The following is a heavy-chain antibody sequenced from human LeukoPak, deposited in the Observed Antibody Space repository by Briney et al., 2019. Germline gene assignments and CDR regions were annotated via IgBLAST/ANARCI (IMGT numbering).Heavy chain of an antibody. D-gene: IGHD6-19*01. CDR1: GYTFINYG. Sequence: ASVKVSCKASGYTFINYGISWVRQAPGQGLEWMGWISGYNGNTNYAQKLQGRVTMTTDTSTSTAYMELRSLRSDDTAVYYCARDVSSGWRYFDYWGQGTLVTVSS. CDR3: ARDVSSGWRYFDY. CDR2: ISGYNGNT. J-gene: IGHJ4*02. V-gene: IGHV1-18*01.